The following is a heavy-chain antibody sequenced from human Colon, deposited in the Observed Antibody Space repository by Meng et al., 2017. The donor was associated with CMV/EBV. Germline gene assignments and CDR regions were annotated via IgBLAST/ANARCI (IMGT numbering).Heavy chain of an antibody. CDR3: AKGRFFDH. D-gene: IGHD5-24*01. Sequence: GGSLRLSCAASGFTFSSYDMNWVRQAPGKGLEWVSSISAFSSSSDYISYADSVKGRFTISRDNAKTSLFLQLDSLRAEDTAVYYCAKGRFFDHWGQGTLVTVSS. V-gene: IGHV3-21*01. J-gene: IGHJ4*02. CDR2: ISAFSSSSDYI. CDR1: GFTFSSYD.